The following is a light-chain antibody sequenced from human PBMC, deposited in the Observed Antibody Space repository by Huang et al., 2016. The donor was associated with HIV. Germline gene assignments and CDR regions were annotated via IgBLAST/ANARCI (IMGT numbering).Light chain of an antibody. CDR2: GAS. CDR3: QQYNNWPPFT. V-gene: IGKV3-15*01. J-gene: IGKJ3*01. CDR1: QSVSSN. Sequence: EIVMTQSPATLSVSPGERATLSCRASQSVSSNLALYQQKPGQGPRLLIYGASTRATGIPARFSGSGSGTEFTLTISSLQSEDFAVYYCQQYNNWPPFTFGPGTKVDIK.